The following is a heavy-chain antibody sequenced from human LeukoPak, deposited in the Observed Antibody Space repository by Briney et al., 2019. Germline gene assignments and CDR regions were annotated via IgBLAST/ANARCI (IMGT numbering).Heavy chain of an antibody. CDR2: IYYSGST. J-gene: IGHJ4*02. V-gene: IGHV4-59*11. D-gene: IGHD1-7*01. Sequence: SETLSLTCTVSGGSISSHYWSWIRQPPGKGLEWIGYIYYSGSTNYNPSLKSRVTISVDTSKNQFSLKLSSVTAADTAVYYCVRDSTGTTPDYWGQGTLVTVSS. CDR3: VRDSTGTTPDY. CDR1: GGSISSHY.